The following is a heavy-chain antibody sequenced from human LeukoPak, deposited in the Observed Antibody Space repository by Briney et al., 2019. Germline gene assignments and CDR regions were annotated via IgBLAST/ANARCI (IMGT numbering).Heavy chain of an antibody. CDR2: INHSGST. D-gene: IGHD4-17*01. CDR3: ARGTNYGDSRGSFDY. Sequence: KPSETLSLTCAVYGGSFSGYYWSWIRQPPGKGLEWIGEINHSGSTNYNPSLKSRVTISVDTSKNQFSLKLSSVTAADTAVYYCARGTNYGDSRGSFDYWGQGTLVTVSS. V-gene: IGHV4-34*01. CDR1: GGSFSGYY. J-gene: IGHJ4*02.